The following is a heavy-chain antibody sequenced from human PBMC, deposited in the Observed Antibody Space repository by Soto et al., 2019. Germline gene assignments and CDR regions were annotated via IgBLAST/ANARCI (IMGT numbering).Heavy chain of an antibody. CDR3: ARDRMTMVRGVNYWFDP. V-gene: IGHV4-31*03. Sequence: QVQLQESGPGLVKPSQTLSLTCTVSGGSISSGGYYWTWIRQHPGKGLEWIGYIYYSGSTYYNPSLKGRVPLSFDTAKNQFSLRLRSVTAADTAVYYCARDRMTMVRGVNYWFDPWGQGTLVTVSS. D-gene: IGHD3-10*01. CDR1: GGSISSGGYY. CDR2: IYYSGST. J-gene: IGHJ5*02.